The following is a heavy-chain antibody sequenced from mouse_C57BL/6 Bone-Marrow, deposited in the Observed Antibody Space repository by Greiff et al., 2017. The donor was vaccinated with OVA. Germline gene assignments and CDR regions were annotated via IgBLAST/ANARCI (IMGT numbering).Heavy chain of an antibody. CDR1: GYTFTSYW. CDR2: IHPSDSDT. D-gene: IGHD4-1*01. V-gene: IGHV1-74*01. J-gene: IGHJ3*01. CDR3: AIRGLGRDWFAY. Sequence: QVQLKQPGAELVKPGASVKVSCKASGYTFTSYWMHWVKQRPGQGLEWIGRIHPSDSDTNYNQKFKGKATLTVDKSSSTAYMQLSSLTSEDSAVYYCAIRGLGRDWFAYWGQGTLVTVSA.